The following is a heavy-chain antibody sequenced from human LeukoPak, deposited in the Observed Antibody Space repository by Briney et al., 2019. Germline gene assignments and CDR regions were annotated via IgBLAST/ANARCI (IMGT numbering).Heavy chain of an antibody. CDR2: INPNSGGT. V-gene: IGHV1-2*02. CDR3: ASILYSSSWHNDAFDI. D-gene: IGHD6-13*01. Sequence: ASVKVSCKASGYTFTGYYMHWVRQAPGQGLEWMGWINPNSGGTNYAQKFQGRVTMTRDTSISTAYMELSRLRSDDTAVYYCASILYSSSWHNDAFDIWGQGTMVTVSS. CDR1: GYTFTGYY. J-gene: IGHJ3*02.